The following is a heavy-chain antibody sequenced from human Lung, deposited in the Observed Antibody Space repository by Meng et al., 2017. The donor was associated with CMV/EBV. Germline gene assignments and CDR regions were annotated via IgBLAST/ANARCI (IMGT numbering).Heavy chain of an antibody. J-gene: IGHJ6*02. CDR2: IIPIFGTA. Sequence: SVKVSCKASGGTFSSYAISWVRQAPGQGLEWMGGIIPIFGTANYAQKFQGRVTITTDESTSTAYMELSSLRSEDTAVYYCAREGGCSSTSCYYYYGMDVWGQGXTVPVSS. CDR3: AREGGCSSTSCYYYYGMDV. D-gene: IGHD2-2*01. CDR1: GGTFSSYA. V-gene: IGHV1-69*05.